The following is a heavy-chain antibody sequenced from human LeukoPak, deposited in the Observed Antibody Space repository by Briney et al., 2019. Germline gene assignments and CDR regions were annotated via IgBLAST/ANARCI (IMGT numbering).Heavy chain of an antibody. CDR1: GGSISSHYY. D-gene: IGHD6-19*01. J-gene: IGHJ4*02. CDR3: ARGWQWLITQYFDY. V-gene: IGHV4-39*07. CDR2: IYYSGTT. Sequence: SETLSLTCTVSGGSISSHYYWGWIRQPPGKGLEWIGTIYYSGTTYYNPSLKSRVTISVDTSKNQFSLKLSSVTAADTAMYYCARGWQWLITQYFDYWGQGTLVTVSS.